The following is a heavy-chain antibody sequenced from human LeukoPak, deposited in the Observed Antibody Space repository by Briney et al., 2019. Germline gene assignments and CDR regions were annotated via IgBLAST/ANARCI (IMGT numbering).Heavy chain of an antibody. CDR2: IYTSGST. CDR1: GGSISSGSYY. J-gene: IGHJ5*02. Sequence: PSQTLSLTCTVSGGSISSGSYYWSWIRQPAGKGLEWIGRIYTSGSTNYNPSLKSRVTISVDTSKNQFSLKLSSVTAADTAVYYCAREMDYDFWSGYYVDWFDPWGQGTLSPSPQ. V-gene: IGHV4-61*02. CDR3: AREMDYDFWSGYYVDWFDP. D-gene: IGHD3-3*01.